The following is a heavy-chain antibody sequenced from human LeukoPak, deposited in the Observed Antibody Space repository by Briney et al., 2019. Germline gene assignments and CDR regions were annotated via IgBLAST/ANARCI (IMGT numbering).Heavy chain of an antibody. CDR2: ISSYNGNT. D-gene: IGHD3-9*01. CDR3: ARGSFPSDDILTGPFDN. CDR1: GYTFTSYG. J-gene: IGHJ4*02. Sequence: ASVKVSCKASGYTFTSYGISWVRQAPGQGLEWMGWISSYNGNTNYAQKLQGRATMTTDTSTSTAFMELRSLRSDDTAVYYCARGSFPSDDILTGPFDNWGQGTLVTVSS. V-gene: IGHV1-18*01.